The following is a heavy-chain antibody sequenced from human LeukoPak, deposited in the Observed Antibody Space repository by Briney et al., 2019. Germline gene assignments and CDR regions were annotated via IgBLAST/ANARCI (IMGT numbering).Heavy chain of an antibody. Sequence: ASVKVSCKASGYTFISYGISWVRQATGQGLEWMGWMNPNSGNTGYAQKFQGRVTMTRDTSISTAYMELSSLRSEDTAVYYCARNVRDTGTFDNWGQGTLVTVSS. CDR3: ARNVRDTGTFDN. CDR1: GYTFISYG. V-gene: IGHV1-8*01. J-gene: IGHJ4*02. D-gene: IGHD5-18*01. CDR2: MNPNSGNT.